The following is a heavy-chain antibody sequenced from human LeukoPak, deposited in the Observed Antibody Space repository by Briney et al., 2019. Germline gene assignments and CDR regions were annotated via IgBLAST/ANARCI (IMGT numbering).Heavy chain of an antibody. CDR2: INSDGSST. CDR1: GFAFSSYW. J-gene: IGHJ4*02. D-gene: IGHD6-19*01. CDR3: ARGGSGWYRAFDY. V-gene: IGHV3-74*01. Sequence: PGGSLRLSCAASGFAFSSYWMHWVRQAPGKGLVWVSRINSDGSSTNYADSVKGRFTISRDNAKNTLYLQMNSLRAEDTAVYYCARGGSGWYRAFDYWGQGTLVTVSS.